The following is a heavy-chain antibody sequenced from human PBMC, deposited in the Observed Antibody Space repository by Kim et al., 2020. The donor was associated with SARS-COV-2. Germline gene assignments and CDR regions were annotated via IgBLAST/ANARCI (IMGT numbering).Heavy chain of an antibody. J-gene: IGHJ4*01. Sequence: GGSLRLSCAASGFTFSSFGMHWVRQAPGKGLEWVAVIWYDGSNKYYADSVKGRFILSRDNSKNTLYLQMNSLRAEDTAVYYCAREGMVGPTGTAIDYWS. D-gene: IGHD1-26*01. V-gene: IGHV3-33*01. CDR2: IWYDGSNK. CDR1: GFTFSSFG. CDR3: AREGMVGPTGTAIDY.